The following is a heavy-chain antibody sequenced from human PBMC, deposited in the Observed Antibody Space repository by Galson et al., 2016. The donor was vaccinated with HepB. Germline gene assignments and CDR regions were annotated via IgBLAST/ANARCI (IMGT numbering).Heavy chain of an antibody. CDR2: IIPIFDRA. Sequence: SVKVSCKASGGNFGSFVISWVRQAPGQGLEWMGAIIPIFDRANYAQKFQARSIITADKSTSTAYMELRNLGSEDTAVYYCARGRRAGITALMLDYWGQGSLVTVSS. CDR3: ARGRRAGITALMLDY. J-gene: IGHJ4*02. D-gene: IGHD1-7*01. V-gene: IGHV1-69*06. CDR1: GGNFGSFV.